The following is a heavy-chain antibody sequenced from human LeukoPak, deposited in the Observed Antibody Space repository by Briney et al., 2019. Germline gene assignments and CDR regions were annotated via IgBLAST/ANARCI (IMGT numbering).Heavy chain of an antibody. CDR2: IYYSGST. Sequence: PSETLSLTCTVSGGSISSYYWSWIRQPPGKGLEWIGYIYYSGSTNYNPSLKSRVTISVDTSKNQFSLKLSSVTAADTAVYYCARGYSEWDYYFDYWGQGTLVTVSS. CDR3: ARGYSEWDYYFDY. D-gene: IGHD1-26*01. J-gene: IGHJ4*02. CDR1: GGSISSYY. V-gene: IGHV4-59*01.